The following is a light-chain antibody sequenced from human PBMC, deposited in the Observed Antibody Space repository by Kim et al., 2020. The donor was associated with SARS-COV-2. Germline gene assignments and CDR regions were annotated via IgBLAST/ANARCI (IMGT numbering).Light chain of an antibody. J-gene: IGLJ2*01. CDR3: QSTDSSGAYVI. CDR1: ALPKQY. Sequence: SYELTQPPSVSVSPGQTARITCSGDALPKQYAYWYQQKPGQAPVLMIYKDSERPSGIPERFSGSSSGTTVTLTISGVQAEDVADYYCQSTDSSGAYVIFG. V-gene: IGLV3-25*03. CDR2: KDS.